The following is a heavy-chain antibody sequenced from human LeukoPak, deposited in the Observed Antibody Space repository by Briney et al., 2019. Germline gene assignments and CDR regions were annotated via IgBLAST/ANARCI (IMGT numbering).Heavy chain of an antibody. CDR1: GFSLTTSKMC. Sequence: SGPALVKPKQTLTLTCTFSGFSLTTSKMCVNWIRQPPGKALEWLARIDWDDDKYYSTSLKTRLTISKDTSKNQVVLTMTNMDPVDTATYYCARKNSGSYFDYWGQGTLVTVSS. CDR3: ARKNSGSYFDY. D-gene: IGHD1-26*01. J-gene: IGHJ4*02. CDR2: IDWDDDK. V-gene: IGHV2-70*11.